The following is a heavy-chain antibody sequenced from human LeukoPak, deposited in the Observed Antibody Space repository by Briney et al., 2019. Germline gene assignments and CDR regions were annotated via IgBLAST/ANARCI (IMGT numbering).Heavy chain of an antibody. V-gene: IGHV2-5*02. CDR3: ARQIVATTLFDY. Sequence: SGPTLVKPTQTLTLTCSFSGLSLSTNGVGVGWIRQPPGKALEWLALIYWDDDKRYSPSLKSRLTITKDASKNQVVLTMTNMDPVDTATYYCARQIVATTLFDYWGQGTLVSVSS. CDR1: GLSLSTNGVG. CDR2: IYWDDDK. D-gene: IGHD5-12*01. J-gene: IGHJ4*02.